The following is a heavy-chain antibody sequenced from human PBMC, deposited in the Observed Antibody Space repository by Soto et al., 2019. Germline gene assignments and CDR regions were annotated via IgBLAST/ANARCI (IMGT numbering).Heavy chain of an antibody. J-gene: IGHJ4*02. Sequence: ASVKVSCKASGGTFSSYTISWVRQAPGQGLEWMGRIIPILGIANYAQKFQGRVTITADKSTSTAYMELSSLRSEDTAVYYCARGLWFGEEKYYFDYWGQGTLVTVSS. CDR2: IIPILGIA. CDR1: GGTFSSYT. V-gene: IGHV1-69*02. D-gene: IGHD3-10*01. CDR3: ARGLWFGEEKYYFDY.